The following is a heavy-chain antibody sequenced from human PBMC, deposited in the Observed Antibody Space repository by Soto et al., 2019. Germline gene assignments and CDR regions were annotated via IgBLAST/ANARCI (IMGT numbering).Heavy chain of an antibody. J-gene: IGHJ4*02. CDR3: AKDTEKRMTTVTYFDY. D-gene: IGHD4-17*01. CDR1: GFTFDDYA. V-gene: IGHV3-9*01. CDR2: ISWNSGSI. Sequence: GGSLRLSCAASGFTFDDYAMHWVRQAPGKGLEWVSGISWNSGSIGYADSVKGRFTISRDNAKNSLYLQMNSLRAEDTALYYCAKDTEKRMTTVTYFDYWGQGTLVTVSS.